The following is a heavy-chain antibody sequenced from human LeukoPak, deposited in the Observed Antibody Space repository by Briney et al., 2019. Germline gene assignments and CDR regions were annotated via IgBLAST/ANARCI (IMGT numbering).Heavy chain of an antibody. V-gene: IGHV3-48*03. Sequence: GGSLRLSCAASGFTFSSYEMNWVRQAPGKGLEWVSYISSSGSTKYYTDSVRGRFTIPRDNAKNSLYLQMSSLRGEDTAVYYCARQTYYDFWSGYSTFDYWGRGTLVTVSS. CDR2: ISSSGSTK. J-gene: IGHJ4*02. CDR1: GFTFSSYE. CDR3: ARQTYYDFWSGYSTFDY. D-gene: IGHD3-3*01.